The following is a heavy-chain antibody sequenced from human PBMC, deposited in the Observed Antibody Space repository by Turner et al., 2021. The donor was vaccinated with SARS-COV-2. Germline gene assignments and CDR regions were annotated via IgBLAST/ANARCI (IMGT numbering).Heavy chain of an antibody. CDR1: GYTLIELS. Sequence: QVQLVQSGAEVKKPGASVKVTCKVSGYTLIELSMHWVRQAPGKGLEWMGGFDPEDGETIYAQKFQGRVTMTEDTSTDTAYMELSSLRSEDTAVYYCATAPANCYDSSGSKGFYYYYYGMDVWGQGTTVTVSS. D-gene: IGHD3-22*01. J-gene: IGHJ6*02. CDR2: FDPEDGET. V-gene: IGHV1-24*01. CDR3: ATAPANCYDSSGSKGFYYYYYGMDV.